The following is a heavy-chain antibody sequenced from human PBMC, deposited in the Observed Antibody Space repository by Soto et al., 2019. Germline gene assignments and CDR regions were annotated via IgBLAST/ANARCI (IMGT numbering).Heavy chain of an antibody. V-gene: IGHV3-33*06. CDR3: AKAVEFSTSGSYYFDY. CDR2: IWYDGNNK. Sequence: QVQLVESGGGVVQPGRSLRLSCAASRFSFSSYSMHWVRQAPGKGLEWVAVIWYDGNNKYYADSVKGRFTISRDNSKNTLSLQMNSLRAEDTAVYYGAKAVEFSTSGSYYFDYWGQGTLVAVSS. D-gene: IGHD6-6*01. J-gene: IGHJ4*02. CDR1: RFSFSSYS.